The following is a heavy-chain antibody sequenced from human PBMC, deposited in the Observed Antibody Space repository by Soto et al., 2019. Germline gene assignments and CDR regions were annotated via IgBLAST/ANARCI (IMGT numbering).Heavy chain of an antibody. Sequence: PRLSCAASGFTFSSFWMDWVRQAPGKGLEWVANINPDGSEKRYVDSVKGRFTISRDNVRNSLYIQMSSLTAEDSALYYCSRSLNPWGQGTRVTVSS. V-gene: IGHV3-7*01. CDR1: GFTFSSFW. J-gene: IGHJ5*02. CDR2: INPDGSEK. CDR3: SRSLNP.